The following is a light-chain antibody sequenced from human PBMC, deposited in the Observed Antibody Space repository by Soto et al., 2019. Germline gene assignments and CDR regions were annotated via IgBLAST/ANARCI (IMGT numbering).Light chain of an antibody. V-gene: IGKV4-1*01. CDR2: WAS. J-gene: IGKJ1*01. CDR3: LQYYSTTRT. Sequence: DIALTQSPDSLAVSLGERATVNCKSSQSVLHSSHNKNYLAWYQQKPGQPPKLLIYWASTRESGVPDRFSGSGSGTDFTLTITSLQAEDVAVYYCLQYYSTTRTFGQGTKVEIK. CDR1: QSVLHSSHNKNY.